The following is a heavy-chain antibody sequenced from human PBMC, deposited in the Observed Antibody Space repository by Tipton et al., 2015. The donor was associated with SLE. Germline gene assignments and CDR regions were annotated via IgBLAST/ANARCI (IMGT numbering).Heavy chain of an antibody. V-gene: IGHV4-31*03. J-gene: IGHJ5*02. Sequence: TLSLTCTVSGGSISRIGYYWSWIRQHPGKGLEWIGSIYHSGNTYSIPSLKSRVTISVDTSKNQFSLKLSSVTDVDTAVYYCARSTDQNWFDPWGQGTLVTVSS. CDR2: IYHSGNT. CDR3: ARSTDQNWFDP. CDR1: GGSISRIGYY. D-gene: IGHD2-2*01.